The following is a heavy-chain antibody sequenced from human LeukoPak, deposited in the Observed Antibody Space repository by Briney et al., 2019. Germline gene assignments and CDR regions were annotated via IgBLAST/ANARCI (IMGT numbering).Heavy chain of an antibody. J-gene: IGHJ6*02. D-gene: IGHD3-16*02. CDR2: IIPILGIA. CDR3: ARGTGITFGGVIPRPYYGMDV. CDR1: GGTSSSYA. V-gene: IGHV1-69*04. Sequence: ASVKVSCKASGGTSSSYAISWVRQAPGQGLEWMGRIIPILGIANYAQKFQGRVTITADKSTSTAYMELSSLRSEDTAVYYCARGTGITFGGVIPRPYYGMDVWGQGTTVTVSS.